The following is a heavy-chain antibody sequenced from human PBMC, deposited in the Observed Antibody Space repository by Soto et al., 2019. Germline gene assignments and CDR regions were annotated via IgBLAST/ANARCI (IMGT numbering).Heavy chain of an antibody. CDR2: IYYSGST. J-gene: IGHJ5*02. V-gene: IGHV4-59*08. Sequence: PSETLSLTCTVSGGSISSYYWSWIRQPPGKGLEWIGYIYYSGSTNYNPSLKSRVTISVDTSKNQLSLKLSSVTAADTAVYYCARQVYNWFDPWGQGTLVTVSS. CDR1: GGSISSYY. CDR3: ARQVYNWFDP.